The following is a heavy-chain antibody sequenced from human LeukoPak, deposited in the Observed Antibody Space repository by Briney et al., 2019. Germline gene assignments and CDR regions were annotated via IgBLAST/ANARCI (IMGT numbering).Heavy chain of an antibody. J-gene: IGHJ4*02. CDR3: ARADGWLQLLPDY. CDR2: VYKSGDM. D-gene: IGHD5-24*01. V-gene: IGHV4-59*13. CDR1: GDSTTNYY. Sequence: TPSGTLSLTCSVSGDSTTNYYWSWIRQSPGKGLEWLGYVYKSGDMNYNPSLRSRLFMSVDRSKTQFSLRLRSVTAADTAVYYCARADGWLQLLPDYWGQGTLVTVSS.